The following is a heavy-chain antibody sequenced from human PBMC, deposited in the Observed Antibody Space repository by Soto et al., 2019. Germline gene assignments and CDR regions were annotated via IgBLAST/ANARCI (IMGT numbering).Heavy chain of an antibody. CDR3: AGDGSGSGSYYNVGLSESWFDP. Sequence: PSETLSLTCAVYGGSFSGYYWSWIRQPPGKGLEWIGEINHSGSTNYNPSLKSRVTISVDTSKNQFSLKLSSVTAADTAVYYCAGDGSGSGSYYNVGLSESWFDPWGQGTLVTVSS. CDR1: GGSFSGYY. J-gene: IGHJ5*02. CDR2: INHSGST. V-gene: IGHV4-34*01. D-gene: IGHD3-10*01.